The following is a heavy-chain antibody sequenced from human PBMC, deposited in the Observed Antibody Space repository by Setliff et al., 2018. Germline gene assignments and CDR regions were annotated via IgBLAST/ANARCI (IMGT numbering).Heavy chain of an antibody. D-gene: IGHD3-10*01. Sequence: PGGSLRLSCAASGFTFSDYGMNWVRQAPGKGLEWVSSISSSSSYIYYADSVKGRFTISRDNAKNSLYLQMNSLRAEDTAVYYCAREELWFGELASYYYYGMDVWGQGTTVTVSS. J-gene: IGHJ6*02. V-gene: IGHV3-21*01. CDR2: ISSSSSYI. CDR1: GFTFSDYG. CDR3: AREELWFGELASYYYYGMDV.